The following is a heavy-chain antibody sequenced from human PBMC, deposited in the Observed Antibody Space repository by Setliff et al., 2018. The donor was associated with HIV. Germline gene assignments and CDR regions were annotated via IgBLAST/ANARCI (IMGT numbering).Heavy chain of an antibody. D-gene: IGHD1-1*01. CDR2: MSGSTGDT. J-gene: IGHJ4*02. Sequence: GGSLRLSCAASGFAFYSYAMSWVRQAPGKGLEWVATMSGSTGDTYYADSVKGRFTISRDNSKNTLSLQMNSLGAEDTAIYYCANRLRGYNKWYYFDYWGQGTLVTVSS. CDR3: ANRLRGYNKWYYFDY. V-gene: IGHV3-23*01. CDR1: GFAFYSYA.